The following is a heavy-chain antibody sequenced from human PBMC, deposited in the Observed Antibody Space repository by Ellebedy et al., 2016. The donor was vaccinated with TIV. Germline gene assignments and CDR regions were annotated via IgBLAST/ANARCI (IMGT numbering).Heavy chain of an antibody. V-gene: IGHV4-59*01. CDR3: ARDLEWLDGEAAQRFDP. D-gene: IGHD6-19*01. Sequence: MPSETLSLTCTVSGGSISSYYWSWIRQPPGTGLEWIGYIYYSGSTNYNPALKSRVTISVDTSKNQFSLKLSSVTAADTAVYYCARDLEWLDGEAAQRFDPWGQGTLVTVSS. CDR1: GGSISSYY. CDR2: IYYSGST. J-gene: IGHJ5*02.